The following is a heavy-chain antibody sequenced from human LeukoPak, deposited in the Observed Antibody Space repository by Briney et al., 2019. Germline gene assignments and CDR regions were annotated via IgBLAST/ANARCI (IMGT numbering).Heavy chain of an antibody. CDR3: ASELPPPVYYYYMDV. J-gene: IGHJ6*03. CDR1: GFTFSSYW. Sequence: PGGSLRLSCAASGFTFSSYWMHWVRHAPGKGLVGVSRINTDGSSTSYADSVKGRFTISRDNAKNTLYLQMNSLRAEDTAVYYCASELPPPVYYYYMDVWGKGTTVTVSS. D-gene: IGHD2-15*01. CDR2: INTDGSST. V-gene: IGHV3-74*01.